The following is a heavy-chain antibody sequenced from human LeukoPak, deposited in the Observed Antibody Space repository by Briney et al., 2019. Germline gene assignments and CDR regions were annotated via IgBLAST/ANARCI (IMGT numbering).Heavy chain of an antibody. J-gene: IGHJ4*02. V-gene: IGHV3-7*04. Sequence: GESLRLSCAASGFIFSNSWMNWVRQAPGKGLEWVAKIKPDGSEKYYVDSVKGRFTVSRDNAKNSLYLQMNSLRADDTAVYFCARGANWAFEYWGQGTLVTVSS. CDR2: IKPDGSEK. CDR3: ARGANWAFEY. CDR1: GFIFSNSW. D-gene: IGHD7-27*01.